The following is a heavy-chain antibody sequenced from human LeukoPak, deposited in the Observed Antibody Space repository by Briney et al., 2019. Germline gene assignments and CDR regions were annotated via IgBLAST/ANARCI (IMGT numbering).Heavy chain of an antibody. J-gene: IGHJ4*02. Sequence: GESLKISCKGSGYSFTTYWFTWVRQLPGKSLEWLGIIYPGDSDTRYSPSFQGQSTIPADKSFSTAYLHWSSLKASDTAMYYCARHGEGDYRGVDFWGQGTPVTVSS. CDR2: IYPGDSDT. CDR1: GYSFTTYW. D-gene: IGHD4-11*01. V-gene: IGHV5-51*01. CDR3: ARHGEGDYRGVDF.